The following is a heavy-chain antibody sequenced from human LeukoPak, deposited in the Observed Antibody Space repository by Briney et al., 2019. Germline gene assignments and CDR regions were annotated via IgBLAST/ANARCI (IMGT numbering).Heavy chain of an antibody. J-gene: IGHJ3*01. CDR1: GFTLSSYW. Sequence: PGGSLRLSWAASGFTLSSYWSWVRQAPGKGLEGVANTNQDGSEKYYVDSVKGRFTISRDNAKNSLYLQMNSLRVEDTAIYYCARRGSGSAFDVWGQGTMVTVSS. D-gene: IGHD6-25*01. V-gene: IGHV3-7*01. CDR2: TNQDGSEK. CDR3: ARRGSGSAFDV.